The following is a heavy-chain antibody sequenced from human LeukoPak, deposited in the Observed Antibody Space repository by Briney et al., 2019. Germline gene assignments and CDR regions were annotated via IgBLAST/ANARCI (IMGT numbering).Heavy chain of an antibody. V-gene: IGHV2-5*02. CDR1: GFSLSTSGVG. Sequence: ESGPTLVKPTQTLTLTCSFSGFSLSTSGVGVAWIRQPPGKALEWLALIYWDDDKRYSPSLKTRLTITKDTSKNQVVLTVTSMDPVDTATYFCAHRTYYYDSSGYYPDAFDIWGQGTLVTVSS. CDR3: AHRTYYYDSSGYYPDAFDI. J-gene: IGHJ3*02. CDR2: IYWDDDK. D-gene: IGHD3-22*01.